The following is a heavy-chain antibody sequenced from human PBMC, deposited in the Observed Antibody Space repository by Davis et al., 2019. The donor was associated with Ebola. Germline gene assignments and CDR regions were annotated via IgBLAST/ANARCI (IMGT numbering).Heavy chain of an antibody. Sequence: GESLKISCEGSGFSFSSYAMRWVRQAPGKGLEWVSGISGSGTSIYYADSVKGRFTIFRDNSKNTLYLQMNSLRVEDTAVYYCAKDQYSVTFYNYYGMDVWGQGTTVTVSS. CDR3: AKDQYSVTFYNYYGMDV. D-gene: IGHD1-26*01. CDR1: GFSFSSYA. CDR2: ISGSGTSI. V-gene: IGHV3-23*01. J-gene: IGHJ6*02.